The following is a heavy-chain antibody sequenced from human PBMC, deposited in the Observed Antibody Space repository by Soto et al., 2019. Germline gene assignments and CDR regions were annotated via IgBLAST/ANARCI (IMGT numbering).Heavy chain of an antibody. D-gene: IGHD5-12*01. CDR2: IYYTGNT. CDR1: GGSVSSRSHF. Sequence: QVQLQESGPGVVKPSDTLSVTCTVSGGSVSSRSHFWSWIRQPPGGGLQWIGYIYYTGNTNYSPSLTSRATLSVETSRNQFSLRLTSVTAADTAIYYCARYDAESGSNKLDPWGQGTLVTVSS. CDR3: ARYDAESGSNKLDP. V-gene: IGHV4-61*01. J-gene: IGHJ5*02.